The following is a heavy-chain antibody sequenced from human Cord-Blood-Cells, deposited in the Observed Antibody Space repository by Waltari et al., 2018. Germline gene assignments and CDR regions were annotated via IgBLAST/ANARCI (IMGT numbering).Heavy chain of an antibody. CDR2: IYYSGST. Sequence: QLQLQESGPGLVKPSETLSLTCTVSGGYISSSSHYWGWSRQPPGKGLEWIGSIYYSGSTYYNPSLKSRVTISVDTSKNQFSLKLSSVTAADTAVYYCAQVVPAAFAFDIWGQGTMVTVSS. V-gene: IGHV4-39*01. D-gene: IGHD2-2*01. J-gene: IGHJ3*02. CDR1: GGYISSSSHY. CDR3: AQVVPAAFAFDI.